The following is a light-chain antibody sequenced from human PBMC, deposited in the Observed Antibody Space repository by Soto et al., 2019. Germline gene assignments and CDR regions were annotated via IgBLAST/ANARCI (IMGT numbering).Light chain of an antibody. CDR1: SSDVGAYNY. V-gene: IGLV2-14*01. CDR2: EVS. CDR3: SSFRGSTIPWV. Sequence: QSALTQPASVSGSPGQSITISCTGTSSDVGAYNYVSWYQQHPGKAPKLMIYEVSNRPSGVSNRFSGSKSGNTASLTISGLQAEDEADYYCSSFRGSTIPWVFGGGTKLTVL. J-gene: IGLJ3*02.